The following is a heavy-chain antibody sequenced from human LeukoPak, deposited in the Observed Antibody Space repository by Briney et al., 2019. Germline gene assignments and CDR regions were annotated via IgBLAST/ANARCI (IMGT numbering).Heavy chain of an antibody. CDR3: ARYTDSSGSYGY. Sequence: SQTLSLTCAVSGGSISSGGYSWSWIRQPPGKGLEWIGYIYHSGSTYYNPSLKSRVTISVDRSKNQFSLKLSSVTAADTAVYYCARYTDSSGSYGYWGQGTLVTASS. D-gene: IGHD3-22*01. CDR1: GGSISSGGYS. CDR2: IYHSGST. J-gene: IGHJ4*02. V-gene: IGHV4-30-2*01.